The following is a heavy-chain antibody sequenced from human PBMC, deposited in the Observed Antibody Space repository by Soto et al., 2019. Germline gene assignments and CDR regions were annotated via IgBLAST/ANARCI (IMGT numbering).Heavy chain of an antibody. J-gene: IGHJ6*02. CDR1: GVSISSSSYF. CDR2: IYYSGST. CDR3: ARDLAPGGMDV. Sequence: PSETLSLTCTVSGVSISSSSYFWGWIRQPPGKGLEWIGSIYYSGSTYYNPSLKSRVTISVDTSKNQISLKLSSVTATDTAVYYCARDLAPGGMDVWGQGTTVTVSS. V-gene: IGHV4-39*02.